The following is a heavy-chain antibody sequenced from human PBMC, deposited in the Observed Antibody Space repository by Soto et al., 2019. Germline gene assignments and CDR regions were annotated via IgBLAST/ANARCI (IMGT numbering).Heavy chain of an antibody. Sequence: PGGSLRLSCAASGFTFSDYYMSWIRQAPGKGLEWVSDISSSGGSTYYADSVKGRFTISRDNSKNTLYLQMNSLRAEDTAVYYCAKALYYYDSSGYQWGQGTLVTVSS. CDR2: ISSSGGST. V-gene: IGHV3-23*01. J-gene: IGHJ4*02. CDR1: GFTFSDYY. CDR3: AKALYYYDSSGYQ. D-gene: IGHD3-22*01.